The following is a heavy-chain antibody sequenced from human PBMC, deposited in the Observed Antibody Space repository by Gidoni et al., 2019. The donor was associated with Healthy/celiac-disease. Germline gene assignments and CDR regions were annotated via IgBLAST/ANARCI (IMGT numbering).Heavy chain of an antibody. Sequence: EVQLVESGGGLVQPGGSLRLSCAASGFPFSRYEVNWVRQAPGKGLGWVSYISSSGSTIYYADSVKGRFTISRDNAKNSLYLQMNSLRAEDTAVYYCARKERGSGWYTADYWGQGTLVTVSS. CDR3: ARKERGSGWYTADY. D-gene: IGHD6-19*01. V-gene: IGHV3-48*03. CDR2: ISSSGSTI. CDR1: GFPFSRYE. J-gene: IGHJ4*02.